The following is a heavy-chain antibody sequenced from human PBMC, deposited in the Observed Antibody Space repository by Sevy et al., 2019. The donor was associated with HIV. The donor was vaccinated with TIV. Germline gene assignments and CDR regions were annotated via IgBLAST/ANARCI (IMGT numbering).Heavy chain of an antibody. CDR3: ALERLSSDVAEYFQN. CDR1: GFTFNRYS. V-gene: IGHV3-30-3*01. CDR2: ISFDATNK. J-gene: IGHJ1*01. D-gene: IGHD1-1*01. Sequence: QLGGPLRLSCAASGFTFNRYSMHWVRQAPGRGLEWVATISFDATNKHYADSVKGRFTISRDNFQNSLYLQLNSLRPEDTAVYYCALERLSSDVAEYFQNWGQGTLVTVSS.